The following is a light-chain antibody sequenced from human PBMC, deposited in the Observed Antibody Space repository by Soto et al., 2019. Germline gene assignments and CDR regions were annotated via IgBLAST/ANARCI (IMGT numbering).Light chain of an antibody. V-gene: IGLV2-14*01. CDR3: SSYSSSSSVV. CDR1: SGDIGSYNY. CDR2: DVS. Sequence: QAVVTQPASVSGSPGQSITISCAGTSGDIGSYNYVSWYQQHPGKAPKLLIFDVSNRPSGGSNRFSGSKSGNTASLTISGLQAEYEGDYYCSSYSSSSSVVFGGGTQLTVL. J-gene: IGLJ2*01.